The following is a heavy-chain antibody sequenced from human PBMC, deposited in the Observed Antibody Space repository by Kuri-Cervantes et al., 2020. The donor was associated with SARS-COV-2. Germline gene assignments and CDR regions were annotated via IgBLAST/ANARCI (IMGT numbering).Heavy chain of an antibody. J-gene: IGHJ5*02. CDR3: ARDKEGHGSGSYDWFEP. D-gene: IGHD3-10*01. CDR1: GYTFTSYD. Sequence: ASVKVSCKASGYTFTSYDINWVRQAAGQGLEWMGWMNPNSGNTGYAQKFQGRVTMTRNTSISTAYMELSSLRSEDTAVYYCARDKEGHGSGSYDWFEPWGQGTLVTVSS. CDR2: MNPNSGNT. V-gene: IGHV1-8*02.